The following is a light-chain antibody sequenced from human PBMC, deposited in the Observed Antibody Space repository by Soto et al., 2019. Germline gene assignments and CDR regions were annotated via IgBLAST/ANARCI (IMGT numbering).Light chain of an antibody. CDR1: LSVVTN. CDR2: GAF. V-gene: IGKV3-15*01. Sequence: IVMTQSPATLSVSPGDRATLXXXASLSVVTNMAWYQQRPGQAPRLLIYGAFIRAPGVPARFSGSGSGTECTLTINSPQADDFATYYCQPDNFGISSFRRLTKVAIK. CDR3: QPDNFGISS. J-gene: IGKJ1*01.